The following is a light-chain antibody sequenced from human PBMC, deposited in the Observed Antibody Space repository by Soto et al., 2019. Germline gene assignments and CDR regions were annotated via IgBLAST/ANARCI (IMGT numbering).Light chain of an antibody. CDR3: PAYTSGNIQWI. V-gene: IGLV2-14*01. CDR1: SSDVGGFNY. Sequence: QSALTQPASVSASRGQSVTISCTGTSSDVGGFNYVSWYQHHPGQAPRLILYEVNNRPSGISDRFSGSKSGNTASLTISGLQTEDEAVYFCPAYTSGNIQWIFGGGTQLTVL. CDR2: EVN. J-gene: IGLJ2*01.